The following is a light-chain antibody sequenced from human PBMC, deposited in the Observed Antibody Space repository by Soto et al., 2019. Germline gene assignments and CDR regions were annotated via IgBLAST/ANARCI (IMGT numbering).Light chain of an antibody. V-gene: IGKV3-20*01. J-gene: IGKJ1*01. CDR2: GAS. CDR1: QSVSSDY. CDR3: QQYGDSPRT. Sequence: EIVLTQAPGTPSLSPGEKDTLSCRARQSVSSDYLAWYQQNPGQAPRLLIYGASSRATGIPDRFSGSGSGTDFTLTISRLEPEDFAVYFCQQYGDSPRTFGQGTKV.